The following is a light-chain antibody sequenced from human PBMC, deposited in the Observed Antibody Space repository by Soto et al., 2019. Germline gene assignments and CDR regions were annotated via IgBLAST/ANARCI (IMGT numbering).Light chain of an antibody. V-gene: IGLV7-43*01. J-gene: IGLJ2*01. Sequence: QAVVTQEPSLTVSPGGTVTLTCASSTGAVTSGYYPNWFQQKPGQAPRALIYSTSNKYSWTPARFSGSLLGGKAALTLSGVQPEEEAEYYCLLYYGGQLVVFGGGTKRTVL. CDR3: LLYYGGQLVV. CDR1: TGAVTSGYY. CDR2: STS.